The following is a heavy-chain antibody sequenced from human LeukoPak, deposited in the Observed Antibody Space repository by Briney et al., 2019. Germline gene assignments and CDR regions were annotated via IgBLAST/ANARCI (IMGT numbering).Heavy chain of an antibody. CDR3: AKAGRGGAITLVRGVKGDYYYMDV. CDR1: GFTFSAYG. D-gene: IGHD3-10*01. Sequence: GGSLRLSCAASGFTFSAYGMHWVRQAPGKGLEWVSGISGSGGRTYFADSVKGRFTISRDNSKNTLYLQMNSLRAEDTAVYYCAKAGRGGAITLVRGVKGDYYYMDVWGKGTTVTISS. V-gene: IGHV3-23*01. J-gene: IGHJ6*03. CDR2: ISGSGGRT.